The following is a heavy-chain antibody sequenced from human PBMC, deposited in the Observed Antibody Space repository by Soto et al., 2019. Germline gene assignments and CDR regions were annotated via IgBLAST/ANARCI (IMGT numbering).Heavy chain of an antibody. CDR2: IIPIFGTA. D-gene: IGHD3-16*02. J-gene: IGHJ5*02. CDR1: GGTFSSYA. Sequence: QVQLVQSGAEVKKPGSSVKVSCKASGGTFSSYAISWVRQAPGQGLEWMGGIIPIFGTANYAQKFQGRVTITADESTSTAYMELSSLRSEDTAVYYCARMTFGGVIVPYNWFDPWGQGTLVTVSS. CDR3: ARMTFGGVIVPYNWFDP. V-gene: IGHV1-69*01.